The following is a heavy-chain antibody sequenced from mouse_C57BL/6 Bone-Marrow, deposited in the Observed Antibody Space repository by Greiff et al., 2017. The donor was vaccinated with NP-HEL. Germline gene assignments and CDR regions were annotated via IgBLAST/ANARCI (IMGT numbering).Heavy chain of an antibody. CDR1: GYSITSGYY. V-gene: IGHV3-6*01. CDR3: ARRPIYYDYYAMDY. J-gene: IGHJ4*01. D-gene: IGHD2-1*01. Sequence: VQLKESGPGLVKPSQSLSLTCSVTGYSITSGYYWNWIRQFPGNKLEWMGYISYDGSNNYNPSLKNRISITRDTSKNQFFLKLNSVTTEDTATYYCARRPIYYDYYAMDYWGQGTSVTVSS. CDR2: ISYDGSN.